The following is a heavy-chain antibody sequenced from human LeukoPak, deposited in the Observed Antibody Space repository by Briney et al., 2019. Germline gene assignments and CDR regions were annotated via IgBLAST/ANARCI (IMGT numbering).Heavy chain of an antibody. V-gene: IGHV1-46*01. CDR3: ARDTNYDFWSGYLNLGYYYYYYGMDV. Sequence: ASVNVSCKASGYTFTSYYMHWVRQAPGQGLEWMGVINPSGGSTSYAQKFQGRVTMTRDTSTSTVYMELSSLRSEDTAVYYCARDTNYDFWSGYLNLGYYYYYYGMDVWGQGTTVTVSS. CDR2: INPSGGST. CDR1: GYTFTSYY. D-gene: IGHD3-3*01. J-gene: IGHJ6*02.